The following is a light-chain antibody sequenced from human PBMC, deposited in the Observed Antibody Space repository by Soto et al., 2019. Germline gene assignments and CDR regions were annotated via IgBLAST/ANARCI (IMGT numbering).Light chain of an antibody. CDR1: QSVRSSS. CDR2: GAS. Sequence: EMVLTQSPGTLSLSPGERASLFCRASQSVRSSSLAWYQQKRGQPPRLLIYGASSRATGIPDRFSGSGSGTYFTLTISRLEPEDFAVYFCQQYGDSPDTDRWTFGQGTKVEIK. CDR3: QQYGDSPDTDRWT. J-gene: IGKJ1*01. V-gene: IGKV3-20*01.